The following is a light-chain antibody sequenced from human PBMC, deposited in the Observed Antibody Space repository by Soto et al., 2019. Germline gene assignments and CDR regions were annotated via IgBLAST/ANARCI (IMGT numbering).Light chain of an antibody. J-gene: IGLJ1*01. V-gene: IGLV2-14*03. Sequence: QSVLTQPASVSGSPGQSITISCTGTSSDVGYFNHVSWYQQHPGQAPKLMIYDVSDRPSGVSNRFSGSKSANTASLTISGLQAEDEADYYCSSYTSIITYVFGTGTRSPS. CDR2: DVS. CDR1: SSDVGYFNH. CDR3: SSYTSIITYV.